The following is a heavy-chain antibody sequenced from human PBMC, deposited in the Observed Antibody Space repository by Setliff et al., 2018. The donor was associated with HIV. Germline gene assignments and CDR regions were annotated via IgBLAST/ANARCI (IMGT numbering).Heavy chain of an antibody. CDR2: IYPGDSDT. CDR3: ARHRHTAAGTLDAFDI. D-gene: IGHD6-13*01. V-gene: IGHV5-51*01. CDR1: GYSFTSYW. J-gene: IGHJ3*02. Sequence: GESLKISCKGSGYSFTSYWIGWVRQMPGKGLEWMGIIYPGDSDTRYSPSFQGQVAISADKSISTAYLQWSTLKASDTAIYYCARHRHTAAGTLDAFDIWGQGTVVTVSS.